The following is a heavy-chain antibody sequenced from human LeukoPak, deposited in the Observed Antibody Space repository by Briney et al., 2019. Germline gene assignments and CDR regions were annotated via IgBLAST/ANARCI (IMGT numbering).Heavy chain of an antibody. J-gene: IGHJ5*02. CDR3: ARGGGQVWFDP. V-gene: IGHV4-59*01. CDR1: GGSITSYY. CDR2: IYYSGST. D-gene: IGHD1-26*01. Sequence: PSETLSLTCTVSGGSITSYYWSWIRQPPGKGLEWIGHIYYSGSTNYNPSLKSRVTISVDTSKKQFSLKLSSVTAVDTAVYYCARGGGQVWFDPWGQGTLVTVSS.